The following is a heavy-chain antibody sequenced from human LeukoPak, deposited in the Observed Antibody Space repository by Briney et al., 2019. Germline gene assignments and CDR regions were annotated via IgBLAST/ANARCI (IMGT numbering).Heavy chain of an antibody. D-gene: IGHD6-19*01. CDR1: GFTFSNYG. CDR3: AKETVIYNSGWFFDY. J-gene: IGHJ4*02. CDR2: MRYDGNNK. Sequence: PGGSLRLSCAASGFTFSNYGIQWVRQAPGKGLEWVAVMRYDGNNKYYANSVKGRFTVSRDNSKNMLYLEMNSLRTEDTAVYYCAKETVIYNSGWFFDYWGQGTLVTVSS. V-gene: IGHV3-30*02.